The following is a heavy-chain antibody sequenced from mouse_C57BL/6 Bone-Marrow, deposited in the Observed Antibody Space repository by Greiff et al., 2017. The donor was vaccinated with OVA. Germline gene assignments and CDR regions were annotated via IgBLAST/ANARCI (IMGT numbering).Heavy chain of an antibody. D-gene: IGHD2-2*01. CDR1: GYTFTSYG. CDR2: IYPRSGNT. J-gene: IGHJ2*01. V-gene: IGHV1-81*01. Sequence: LVESGAELARPGASVKLSCKASGYTFTSYGISWVKQRTGQGLEWIGEIYPRSGNTYYNEKFKGKATLTADKSSSTAYMELRSLTSEDSAVYFCARDSGYPFDYWGQGTTLTVSS. CDR3: ARDSGYPFDY.